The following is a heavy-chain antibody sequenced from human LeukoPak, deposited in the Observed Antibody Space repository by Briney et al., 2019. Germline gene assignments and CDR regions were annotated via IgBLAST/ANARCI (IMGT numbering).Heavy chain of an antibody. CDR1: GFPFSSYA. D-gene: IGHD3/OR15-3a*01. CDR3: ARDHPPGTGSFGY. CDR2: ISYDGNNK. J-gene: IGHJ4*02. V-gene: IGHV3-30*04. Sequence: GGSLRLSCAASGFPFSSYAMHWVRQAPGKGLEWVAVISYDGNNKYYTDSVKGRFTISRGNSKNTLFLQMNRLRAEDTAVYYCARDHPPGTGSFGYWGQGTLVTVSS.